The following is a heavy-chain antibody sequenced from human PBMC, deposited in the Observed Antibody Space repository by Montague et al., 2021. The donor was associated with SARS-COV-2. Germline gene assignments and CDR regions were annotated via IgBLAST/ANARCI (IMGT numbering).Heavy chain of an antibody. D-gene: IGHD3-3*01. CDR1: GFTFSSYW. CDR2: IKQDGSEK. CDR3: ARGRITIFGVEDYYYGMDV. Sequence: SLRLSCAASGFTFSSYWMSWVRQAPGKGLEWVANIKQDGSEKYYVDSVKGRFTIPRDNAKNSLYLQMNSLRAEDTAVYYCARGRITIFGVEDYYYGMDVWGQGTTVTVSS. J-gene: IGHJ6*02. V-gene: IGHV3-7*03.